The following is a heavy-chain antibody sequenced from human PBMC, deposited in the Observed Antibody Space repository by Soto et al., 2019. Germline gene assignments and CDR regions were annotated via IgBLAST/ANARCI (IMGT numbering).Heavy chain of an antibody. Sequence: LRLSCAASGFTFSSYSMNWVRQAPGKGLEWVSSISSSSSYIYYADSVKGRFTISRDNAKNSLYLQMNSLRAEDTAVYYCASNYYDSLNYYGMDVWGQGTTVTVSS. J-gene: IGHJ6*02. CDR2: ISSSSSYI. CDR1: GFTFSSYS. V-gene: IGHV3-21*01. CDR3: ASNYYDSLNYYGMDV. D-gene: IGHD3-22*01.